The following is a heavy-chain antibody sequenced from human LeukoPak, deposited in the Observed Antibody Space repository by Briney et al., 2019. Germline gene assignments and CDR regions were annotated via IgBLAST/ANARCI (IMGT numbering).Heavy chain of an antibody. J-gene: IGHJ5*02. D-gene: IGHD6-19*01. Sequence: PSETLSLTCTVSGGSISSSSYYWGWIRQPPGKGLEWIGSIYYSGSTYYNPSLKSRVTISVDTSKNQFSLKLSSVTAADTAVYYCARHHPGQWLVRKQWFDPWGQGTLVTVSS. V-gene: IGHV4-39*01. CDR1: GGSISSSSYY. CDR3: ARHHPGQWLVRKQWFDP. CDR2: IYYSGST.